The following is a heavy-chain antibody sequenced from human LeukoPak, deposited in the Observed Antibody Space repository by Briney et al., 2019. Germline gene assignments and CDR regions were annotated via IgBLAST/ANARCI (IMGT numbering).Heavy chain of an antibody. Sequence: GRSLRLSCAASGFTFSSYGMHWVRQAPGKGLEWVALIWYDGSNKYYAGSVKGRFTISRDNSKNTLFLQMNSLRAEDTAVYYCARDHSTSSSYFDFWGQGTLVTVSS. J-gene: IGHJ4*02. V-gene: IGHV3-33*01. CDR2: IWYDGSNK. D-gene: IGHD6-6*01. CDR1: GFTFSSYG. CDR3: ARDHSTSSSYFDF.